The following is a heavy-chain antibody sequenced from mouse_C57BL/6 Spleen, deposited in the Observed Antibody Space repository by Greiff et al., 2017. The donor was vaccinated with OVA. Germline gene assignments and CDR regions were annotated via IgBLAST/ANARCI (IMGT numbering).Heavy chain of an antibody. Sequence: EVHLVESGGGLVKPGGSLKLSCAASGFTFSSYAMSWVRQTPEKRLEWVATISDGGSYTYYPDNVKGRFTISRDNAKNNLYLQMSHLKSEDTAMYYCARDKLAFDYWGQGTTLTVSS. CDR3: ARDKLAFDY. V-gene: IGHV5-4*01. J-gene: IGHJ2*01. D-gene: IGHD4-1*01. CDR2: ISDGGSYT. CDR1: GFTFSSYA.